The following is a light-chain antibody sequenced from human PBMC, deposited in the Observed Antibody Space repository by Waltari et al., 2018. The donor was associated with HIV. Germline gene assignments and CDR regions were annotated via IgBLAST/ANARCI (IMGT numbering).Light chain of an antibody. J-gene: IGLJ2*01. CDR1: SSDVGGYNS. V-gene: IGLV2-8*01. CDR3: SSYAGSNNVV. Sequence: QSALTQPPSASGSPGQSVTISCTGTSSDVGGYNSVSWYQQYPGKAPKLMIYEVSKRPSGVPDRFSGSTSDSTASLTVSGLQAEDEADYYCSSYAGSNNVVFGGGTKLTVL. CDR2: EVS.